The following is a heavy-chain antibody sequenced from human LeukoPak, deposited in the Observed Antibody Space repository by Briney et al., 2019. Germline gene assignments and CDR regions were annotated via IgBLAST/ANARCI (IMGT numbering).Heavy chain of an antibody. J-gene: IGHJ4*02. Sequence: ASVKVSCKASGYTFTSYDINWVRQATGQGLEWMGWMNPNSGNTGYAQKFQGRVTMTRNTSISTAYLELSSLRSDDTAVYYCARDLRSSGCPDYWGQGTLVTVSS. D-gene: IGHD6-19*01. CDR3: ARDLRSSGCPDY. CDR2: MNPNSGNT. V-gene: IGHV1-8*01. CDR1: GYTFTSYD.